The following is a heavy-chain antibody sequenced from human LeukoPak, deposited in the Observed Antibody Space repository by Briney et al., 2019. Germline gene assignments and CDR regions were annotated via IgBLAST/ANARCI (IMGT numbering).Heavy chain of an antibody. J-gene: IGHJ4*02. CDR3: AGGRVDYSGNIIKYYFDY. CDR1: GGSISSYY. D-gene: IGHD4-23*01. Sequence: SETLSLTCTVSGGSISSYYWSWIRQPPGKGLEWIGYIYYSGTTNYNPSLKSRVIISVDTSKNQFSLKLSPVIAADTAVYYCAGGRVDYSGNIIKYYFDYWGQGTLVTVSS. V-gene: IGHV4-59*01. CDR2: IYYSGTT.